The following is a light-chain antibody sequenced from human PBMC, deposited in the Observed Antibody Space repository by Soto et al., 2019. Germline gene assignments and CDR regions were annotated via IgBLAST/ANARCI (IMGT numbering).Light chain of an antibody. CDR3: LEASSFPFT. CDR2: AAS. Sequence: DIQMTQSPSSVSASVGDRLTITCRASQDISDWLAWYQQKPRKAPKLLIYAASTLQSGVPSRVSGTGSGTDFTLTISSLQPEDFATYYCLEASSFPFTFGPGTKVEIK. CDR1: QDISDW. J-gene: IGKJ3*01. V-gene: IGKV1-12*01.